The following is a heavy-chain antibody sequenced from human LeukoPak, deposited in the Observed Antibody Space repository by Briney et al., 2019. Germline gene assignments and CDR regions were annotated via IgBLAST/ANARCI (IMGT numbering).Heavy chain of an antibody. CDR2: INPNSGGT. V-gene: IGHV1-2*02. J-gene: IGHJ4*02. CDR3: ARDGGDTLLRGVMNYFVY. CDR1: GYTFTGYY. D-gene: IGHD3-10*01. Sequence: ASVKVSCKASGYTFTGYYMHWVRQAPGQGLEWMGWINPNSGGTNYAQKFHDRVTMTRDTSISTAYMELISLTSDDTAVYYCARDGGDTLLRGVMNYFVYWGQGTLVTVSS.